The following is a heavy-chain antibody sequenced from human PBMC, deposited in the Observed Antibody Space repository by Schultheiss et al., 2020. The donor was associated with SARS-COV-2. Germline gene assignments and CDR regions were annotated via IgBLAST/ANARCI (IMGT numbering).Heavy chain of an antibody. V-gene: IGHV1-58*01. CDR2: IVVGSGNT. Sequence: SVKVSCKASGFTFTSSAVQWVRQARGQRLEWIGWIVVGSGNTNYAQKFQGWVTMTRDTSISTAYMELSRLRSDDTAVYYCARGLAGGPNSGMDVWGQGTTVTVSS. CDR1: GFTFTSSA. J-gene: IGHJ6*02. D-gene: IGHD3-10*01. CDR3: ARGLAGGPNSGMDV.